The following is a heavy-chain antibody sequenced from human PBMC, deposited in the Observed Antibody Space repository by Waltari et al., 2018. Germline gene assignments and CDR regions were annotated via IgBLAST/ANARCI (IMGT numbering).Heavy chain of an antibody. D-gene: IGHD2-21*02. CDR2: IIPILGIA. J-gene: IGHJ4*02. CDR3: ARGDTYY. CDR1: GGTFSSYA. V-gene: IGHV1-69*09. Sequence: QVQLVQSGAEVKKPGSSVKVSCKASGGTFSSYAISWVRQAPGQGLEWMGRIIPILGIANDGRKFPGGVTSTADKSTSTAYMGLSSLRSEDTAVYYCARGDTYYWGQGTLVTVSS.